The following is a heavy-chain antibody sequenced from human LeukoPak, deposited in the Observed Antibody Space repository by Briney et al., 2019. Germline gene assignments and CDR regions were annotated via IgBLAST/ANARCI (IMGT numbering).Heavy chain of an antibody. V-gene: IGHV3-7*01. CDR1: GFTFSAYW. Sequence: GGSLRLSCAASGFTFSAYWMSWVRQAPGKGLEWVANIRQDGSDKYYVDSVKGRFTISRDNAKNSLYLQMNNLRAEDTAVYYCARDGGSAMPFDYWGQGTLVTVSS. D-gene: IGHD2-2*01. J-gene: IGHJ4*02. CDR2: IRQDGSDK. CDR3: ARDGGSAMPFDY.